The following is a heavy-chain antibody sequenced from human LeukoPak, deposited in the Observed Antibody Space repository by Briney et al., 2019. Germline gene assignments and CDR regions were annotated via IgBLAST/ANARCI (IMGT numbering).Heavy chain of an antibody. CDR3: ARLGGATVDAFDI. V-gene: IGHV4-39*07. D-gene: IGHD1-26*01. Sequence: SETLSLTCTVSGGSISSSSYYWGWSRQPGGEGREWIVSIYYSGSTYYNPSLKSRVTISVDTSKNQFSLKLSSVTAADTAVYYCARLGGATVDAFDIWGQGTMVTVSS. CDR2: IYYSGST. CDR1: GGSISSSSYY. J-gene: IGHJ3*02.